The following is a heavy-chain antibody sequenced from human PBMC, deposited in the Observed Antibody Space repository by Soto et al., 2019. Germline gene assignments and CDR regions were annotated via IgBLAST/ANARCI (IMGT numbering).Heavy chain of an antibody. V-gene: IGHV4-39*01. CDR2: IYYSGST. CDR1: GGSISSSSYY. D-gene: IGHD6-25*01. CDR3: ARLRGYTY. J-gene: IGHJ4*02. Sequence: SETLSLTFTVSGGSISSSSYYWGWIRQPPGKGLEWIGSIYYSGSTYYNPSLKSRVTISVDTSKNQFSLKLSSVTAADTAVYYCARLRGYTYWGQGTLVTVSS.